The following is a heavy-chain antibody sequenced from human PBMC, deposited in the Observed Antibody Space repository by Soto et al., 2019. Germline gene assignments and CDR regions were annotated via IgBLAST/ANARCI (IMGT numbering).Heavy chain of an antibody. CDR2: IYYSGST. V-gene: IGHV4-39*01. Sequence: QLQLQESGPGLVKPSETLSLTCTVSGGSVNTYYWGWIRQPPGKGLEWIASIYYSGSTYYNPSLKSRVIISVATSKNQFSLKLNSVTAADTAVYYCARRRGVGGSWFFDYWGQGTLVTVSS. J-gene: IGHJ4*02. D-gene: IGHD6-13*01. CDR1: GGSVNTYY. CDR3: ARRRGVGGSWFFDY.